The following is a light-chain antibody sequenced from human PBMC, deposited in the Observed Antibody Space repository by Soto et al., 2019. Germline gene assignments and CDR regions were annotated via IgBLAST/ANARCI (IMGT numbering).Light chain of an antibody. CDR2: AAS. J-gene: IGKJ1*01. CDR3: HQYGSSPRT. V-gene: IGKV3-20*01. CDR1: QSVSSYY. Sequence: EIVLTQSPGTLSLSPGERATLSFRASQSVSSYYLAWYQQKPGQAPRILIYAASSRATGIPDRFSGSGSGTDFTLTISRLEPEDFAVYYCHQYGSSPRTFGQGTKVDIK.